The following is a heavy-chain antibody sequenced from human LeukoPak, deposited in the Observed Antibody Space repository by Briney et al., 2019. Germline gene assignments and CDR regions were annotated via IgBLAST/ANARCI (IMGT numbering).Heavy chain of an antibody. D-gene: IGHD1-26*01. V-gene: IGHV4-4*02. CDR1: GGSISSNNW. Sequence: SGTLSLTCAVSGGSISSNNWWGWVRQPPGKGLEWIGEIYHSGSPNYNPSLKSRVTISVDKSRNHFSLNLSSVTAADTAVYYCARRDGGYFPGPLRHWGQGTLVTVSS. CDR2: IYHSGSP. J-gene: IGHJ1*01. CDR3: ARRDGGYFPGPLRH.